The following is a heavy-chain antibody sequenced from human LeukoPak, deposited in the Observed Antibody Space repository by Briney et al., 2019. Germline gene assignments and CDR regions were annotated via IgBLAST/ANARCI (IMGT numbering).Heavy chain of an antibody. D-gene: IGHD3-10*01. J-gene: IGHJ4*02. CDR1: GFTFSSFW. V-gene: IGHV3-7*01. Sequence: RGSLRLSCAASGFTFSSFWMTWVRQAPGKGLEWVANINQDGSEKHYVDSLKGRFTISRDNAKNSLYLRMNTLRAEDTAVYYCARDRSTSGRQYWGQGTLVTVSS. CDR2: INQDGSEK. CDR3: ARDRSTSGRQY.